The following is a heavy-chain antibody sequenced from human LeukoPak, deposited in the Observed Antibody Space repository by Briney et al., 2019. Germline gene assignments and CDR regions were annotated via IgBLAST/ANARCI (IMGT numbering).Heavy chain of an antibody. Sequence: PGGSLRLSCAASGFIFNSYWMNWLRQAPGKGLEWVSVIYSGGSTYYADSVKGRFTISRDNSKNTLYLQMNSLRAEDTAVYYCARGGRWLPRDAFDIWGQGTMVTVSS. CDR1: GFIFNSYW. CDR2: IYSGGST. J-gene: IGHJ3*02. D-gene: IGHD5-24*01. CDR3: ARGGRWLPRDAFDI. V-gene: IGHV3-53*01.